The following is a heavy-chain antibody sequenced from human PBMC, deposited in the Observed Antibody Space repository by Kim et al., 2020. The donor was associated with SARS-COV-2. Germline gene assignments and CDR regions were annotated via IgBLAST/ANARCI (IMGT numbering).Heavy chain of an antibody. V-gene: IGHV5-51*01. CDR2: IYPGDSNT. CDR1: GYSFTNFW. CDR3: VRRLYCAGGACYWGPFDY. D-gene: IGHD2-8*02. J-gene: IGHJ4*02. Sequence: GESLKISCKASGYSFTNFWIGWVRQMPGKGLEWMGIIYPGDSNTRYSPSFQGQVTISADTPINTASLYWSSLKASDTAMYYCVRRLYCAGGACYWGPFDYWGQGTLVTVSS.